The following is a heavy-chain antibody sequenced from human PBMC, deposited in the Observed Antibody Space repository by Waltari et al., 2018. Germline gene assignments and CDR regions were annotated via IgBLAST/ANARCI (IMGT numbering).Heavy chain of an antibody. CDR1: GYSFTSYW. Sequence: EVQLVQSGAEVKKPGESLKISCKGSGYSFTSYWIGWVRQMPGKGLGLMGSIYPGDSDTRYSPSFQGQVTISADKSISTAYLQWSSLKASDTAMYYCARHKGDCSSTSCSIDYWGQGTLVTVSS. CDR2: IYPGDSDT. D-gene: IGHD2-2*01. CDR3: ARHKGDCSSTSCSIDY. V-gene: IGHV5-51*01. J-gene: IGHJ4*02.